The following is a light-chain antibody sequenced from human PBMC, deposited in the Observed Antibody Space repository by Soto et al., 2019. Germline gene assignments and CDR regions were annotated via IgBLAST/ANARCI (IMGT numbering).Light chain of an antibody. V-gene: IGKV3-15*01. CDR2: DAS. CDR1: QSVSSSY. J-gene: IGKJ1*01. Sequence: EIVLTQSPATLSLSPVEIATLSCIASQSVSSSYLAWYQQTPGQAPRLPIYDASTRATGVPDRFIGSGSGTEFTLTISSLQSEDFAVYYCQQCYNWPRTCGQGTKGDIK. CDR3: QQCYNWPRT.